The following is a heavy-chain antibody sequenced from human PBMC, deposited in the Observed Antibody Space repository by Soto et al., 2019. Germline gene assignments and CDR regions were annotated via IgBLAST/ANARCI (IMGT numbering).Heavy chain of an antibody. V-gene: IGHV2-5*02. CDR2: IYWDGDK. CDR1: GFSLSTSGAA. J-gene: IGHJ5*02. Sequence: QINLIESGPTLVKPTQTLTLTCTFSGFSLSTSGAAVGWVRQPPGRALEWLALIYWDGDKRYNASLGNRLTNTKDTSMNQVVPTLTNVDPADTATYYCAHRATMTIFGLIIDNGIWFDPWGQGTRVIVSS. D-gene: IGHD3-3*01. CDR3: AHRATMTIFGLIIDNGIWFDP.